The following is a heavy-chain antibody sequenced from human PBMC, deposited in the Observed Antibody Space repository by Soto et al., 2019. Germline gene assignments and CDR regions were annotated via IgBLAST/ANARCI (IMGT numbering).Heavy chain of an antibody. Sequence: LQLQESGPGLVKPSETLSLTCTVSGDSIRNRNYYWGWIRQPPGKGLEWIVSRYDDESTFYNPSLKRRVPVSIHTSKKQFSLKMTSVTAADMGVYCCARGIYEGSIGYYLDVWGQGNLVTVSS. J-gene: IGHJ4*02. CDR1: GDSIRNRNYY. CDR2: RYDDEST. CDR3: ARGIYEGSIGYYLDV. D-gene: IGHD3-22*01. V-gene: IGHV4-39*01.